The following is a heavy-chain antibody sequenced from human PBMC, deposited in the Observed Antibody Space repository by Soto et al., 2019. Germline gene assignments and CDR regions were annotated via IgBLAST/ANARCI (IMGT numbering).Heavy chain of an antibody. Sequence: QVQLVQSGAEVKKPGASVKVSCKASGYTFTGYYMHWVRQAPGQGLEWMGWINPNSGGTNYAQKLQGWVTMTRDTSISTVYMELSRLRSDDTAVYYCARGHGYYYYMDVWGKGTTVTVSS. CDR3: ARGHGYYYYMDV. CDR1: GYTFTGYY. J-gene: IGHJ6*03. CDR2: INPNSGGT. V-gene: IGHV1-2*04.